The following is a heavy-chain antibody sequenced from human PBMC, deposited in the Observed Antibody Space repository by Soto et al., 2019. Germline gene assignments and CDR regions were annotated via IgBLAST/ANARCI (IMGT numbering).Heavy chain of an antibody. CDR3: ATDFGYSSSWYLPIVQH. CDR2: IWYDGSNK. D-gene: IGHD6-13*01. V-gene: IGHV3-33*01. J-gene: IGHJ1*01. CDR1: GFTFSSYG. Sequence: QVQLVESGGGVVQPGRSLRLSCAASGFTFSSYGMHWVRQAPGKGLEWVAVIWYDGSNKYYADSVKGRFTISRDNSKNTLYLQMNSLRAEDTAVYYCATDFGYSSSWYLPIVQHWGQGTLVTVSS.